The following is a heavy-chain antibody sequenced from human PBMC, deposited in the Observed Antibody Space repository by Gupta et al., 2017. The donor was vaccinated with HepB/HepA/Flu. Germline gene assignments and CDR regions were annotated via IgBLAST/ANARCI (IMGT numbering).Heavy chain of an antibody. CDR1: GGSVSSNNYF. J-gene: IGHJ4*02. V-gene: IGHV4-61*01. CDR3: TYSTTLGVLVDY. Sequence: QVQLQESGPGLVKPSETLSLTCTVSGGSVSSNNYFWTWIRQPPGKGLEWIGYTSYSGSTKYKASLKSRVTISIDTSKNQFSLKLSSVTAADTAVYYCTYSTTLGVLVDYWGQGTLVTVSS. D-gene: IGHD2-15*01. CDR2: TSYSGST.